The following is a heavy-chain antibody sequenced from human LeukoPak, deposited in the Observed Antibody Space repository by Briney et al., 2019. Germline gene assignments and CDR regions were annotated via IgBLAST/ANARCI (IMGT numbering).Heavy chain of an antibody. CDR3: ARGGVYGDY. Sequence: TSVKLSCKASGYTFTGYYMHWVRQAPGQGLEWMGWINPNSGGTNYAQKFQGGVTVTRDTSISTAYMELSRLRSDDTAVYYWARGGVYGDYWGQGALVTVSS. V-gene: IGHV1-2*02. CDR1: GYTFTGYY. J-gene: IGHJ4*02. CDR2: INPNSGGT. D-gene: IGHD2-8*02.